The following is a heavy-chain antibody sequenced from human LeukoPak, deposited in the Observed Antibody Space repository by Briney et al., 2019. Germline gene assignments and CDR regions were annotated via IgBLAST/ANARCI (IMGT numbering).Heavy chain of an antibody. V-gene: IGHV1-2*02. CDR3: ARGSDGDYVGAATFQH. J-gene: IGHJ1*01. Sequence: ASVKVSCKPSGYTFTSYFMHWVRQAPGQGLEWMRWINPNSGGTNYAQKFQGRVTMTRDTSISTAYIDLSRLTSDDTAVYYCARGSDGDYVGAATFQHWGQGTLVTVSS. CDR2: INPNSGGT. D-gene: IGHD4-17*01. CDR1: GYTFTSYF.